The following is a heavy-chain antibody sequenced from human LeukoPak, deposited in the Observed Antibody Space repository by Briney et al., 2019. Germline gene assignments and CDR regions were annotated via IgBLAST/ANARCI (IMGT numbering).Heavy chain of an antibody. CDR1: GYIFTGFY. V-gene: IGHV1-2*02. Sequence: ASVKVSCKAFGYIFTGFYMHWVRQAPGQGPEWMGWINPNNGDTKYAQKFHDRVTMTRDTSLTTAYMELTRLTSDDTAFYYCARNGQLLSGGNWFDPWGQGALVTVSS. D-gene: IGHD2-2*01. CDR3: ARNGQLLSGGNWFDP. CDR2: INPNNGDT. J-gene: IGHJ5*02.